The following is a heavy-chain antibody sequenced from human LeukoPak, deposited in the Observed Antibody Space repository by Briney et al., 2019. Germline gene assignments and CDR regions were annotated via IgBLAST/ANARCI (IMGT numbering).Heavy chain of an antibody. CDR2: IYYSGST. D-gene: IGHD3-16*02. J-gene: IGHJ5*02. CDR1: GGSISSSSYY. V-gene: IGHV4-39*01. Sequence: SETLSLTCTVSGGSISSSSYYWGWIRQPPGKGLEWIGSIYYSGSTYYNPSLKSRVTISVDTSKNQFSLKLSSVTAADTAVYYRARHLYVWGSYRPKAWFDPWGQGTLVTVSS. CDR3: ARHLYVWGSYRPKAWFDP.